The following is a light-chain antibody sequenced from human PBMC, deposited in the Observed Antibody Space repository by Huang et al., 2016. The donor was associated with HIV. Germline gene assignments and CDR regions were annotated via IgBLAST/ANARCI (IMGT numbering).Light chain of an antibody. Sequence: EIVLTQSPATLSLSPGERATLSCRASQHISGDLAWYQQKPGQAPRLLIYEASIRATGIPVRFSGSGSGTDFTFSISSLEPEDFAFYYCQQRAGWPLTFGGGTKVEIK. V-gene: IGKV3-11*01. J-gene: IGKJ4*01. CDR3: QQRAGWPLT. CDR2: EAS. CDR1: QHISGD.